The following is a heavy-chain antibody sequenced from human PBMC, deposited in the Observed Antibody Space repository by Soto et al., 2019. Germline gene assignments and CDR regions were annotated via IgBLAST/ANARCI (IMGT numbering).Heavy chain of an antibody. CDR1: GGTFSSSA. Sequence: QVQLVQSGAEVKKPGSSVKVSCKASGGTFSSSAISWVRQAPGQGLEWMGGIIPIFGTAEYAQKFQGRVPIAAAESTSTDVMEVSSLRSADTAVYYGGSNGESYYYYGMDVWGQGTTVTVSS. CDR3: GSNGESYYYYGMDV. J-gene: IGHJ6*02. D-gene: IGHD2-8*01. V-gene: IGHV1-69*12. CDR2: IIPIFGTA.